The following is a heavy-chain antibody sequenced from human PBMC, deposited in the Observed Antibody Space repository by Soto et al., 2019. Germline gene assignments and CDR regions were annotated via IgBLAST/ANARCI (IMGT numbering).Heavy chain of an antibody. CDR3: AKVDGNISERGYYFDS. D-gene: IGHD5-12*01. CDR2: ISGDGSST. J-gene: IGHJ4*02. CDR1: EFTFRSYW. Sequence: GGSLRLSCAASEFTFRSYWMHWVRQSPGKGLVWVSRISGDGSSTNYADSVKGRFTISRDNAKNTVYLQIDSLRAEDTAVYHCAKVDGNISERGYYFDSWGQGTVVTVSS. V-gene: IGHV3-74*01.